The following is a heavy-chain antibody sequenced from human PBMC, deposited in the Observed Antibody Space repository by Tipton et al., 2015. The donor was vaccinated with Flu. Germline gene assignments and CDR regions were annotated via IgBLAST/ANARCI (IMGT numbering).Heavy chain of an antibody. D-gene: IGHD5-12*01. J-gene: IGHJ4*02. CDR1: GFTFSTYA. Sequence: SLRLSCAASGFTFSTYAMHWIRQAPGKGLEWVAIISYDGGIEYYADSVKGRFTISRDNSKNTLYLQMNSLRDEDTALYYCASPIVADYWGQGTLVTVSS. CDR3: ASPIVADY. V-gene: IGHV3-30*01. CDR2: ISYDGGIE.